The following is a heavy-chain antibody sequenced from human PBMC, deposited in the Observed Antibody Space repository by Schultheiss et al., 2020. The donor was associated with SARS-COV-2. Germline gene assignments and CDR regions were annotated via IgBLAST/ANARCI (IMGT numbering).Heavy chain of an antibody. D-gene: IGHD5-24*01. V-gene: IGHV3-9*01. CDR3: AKDSVKEMAKTQEGATFDY. CDR2: ISWNSGSI. CDR1: GFTFSSYA. J-gene: IGHJ4*02. Sequence: GGSLRLSCAASGFTFSSYAMSWVRQAPGKGLEWVSGISWNSGSIGYADSVKGRFTISRDNAKNSLYLQMNSLRAEDTALYYCAKDSVKEMAKTQEGATFDYWGQGTLVTVSS.